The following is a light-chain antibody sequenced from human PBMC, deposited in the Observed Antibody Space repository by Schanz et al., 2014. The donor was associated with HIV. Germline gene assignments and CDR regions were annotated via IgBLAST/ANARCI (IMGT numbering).Light chain of an antibody. Sequence: SYELTQPPSVSVAPGKTARITCGANNLGSKSVHWYQQKPGQAPVLVINYDTDRPSGIPVRFSGSNSGHMATLTITRVEAGDEADYYCQVWDSSSDVVFGGGTKVTVL. CDR3: QVWDSSSDVV. CDR1: NLGSKS. J-gene: IGLJ2*01. V-gene: IGLV3-21*04. CDR2: YDT.